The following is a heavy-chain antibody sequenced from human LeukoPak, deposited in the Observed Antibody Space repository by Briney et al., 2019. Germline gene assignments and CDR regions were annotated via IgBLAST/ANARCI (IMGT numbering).Heavy chain of an antibody. CDR2: VYYSGST. D-gene: IGHD3-16*01. CDR3: ARRGGGGYYYGMDV. CDR1: GGSISSGY. J-gene: IGHJ6*02. Sequence: SETLSLTCTVSGGSISSGYWSWNRQPPGKGLEWIGYVYYSGSTNYNPSLKSRVTISVDTSKNQFSLMLSSVTAADTAVYYCARRGGGGYYYGMDVWGQGTTVTVSS. V-gene: IGHV4-59*08.